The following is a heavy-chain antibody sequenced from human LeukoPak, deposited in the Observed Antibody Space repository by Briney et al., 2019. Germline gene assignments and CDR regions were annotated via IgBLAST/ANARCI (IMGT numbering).Heavy chain of an antibody. V-gene: IGHV3-74*01. CDR2: INSDGSSS. CDR3: ARDRRWTATTVTYFDY. J-gene: IGHJ4*02. CDR1: GFTFSSYA. D-gene: IGHD4-11*01. Sequence: GGSLRLSCSASGFTFSSYAMSWVRQAPGKGLEWVSRINSDGSSSSYADSVKGRFTISRDNAKSTLYLQMNRLRAEDTAVYYCARDRRWTATTVTYFDYWGQGTLVTVSS.